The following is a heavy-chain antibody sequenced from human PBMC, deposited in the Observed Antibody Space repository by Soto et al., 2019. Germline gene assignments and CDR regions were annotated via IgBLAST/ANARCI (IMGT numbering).Heavy chain of an antibody. CDR3: ARQPSAIYHFDY. J-gene: IGHJ4*02. Sequence: QVQLQESGPGLVKPSETLSLTCTVSGGSISSYYWSWIRQPPGKGLEWIGYIYYSGSTNYNPSLKSRVTISVDTSKNQFSLKLSSVTAADTAVYYCARQPSAIYHFDYWGQGTLVTVSS. D-gene: IGHD2-2*02. CDR1: GGSISSYY. CDR2: IYYSGST. V-gene: IGHV4-59*08.